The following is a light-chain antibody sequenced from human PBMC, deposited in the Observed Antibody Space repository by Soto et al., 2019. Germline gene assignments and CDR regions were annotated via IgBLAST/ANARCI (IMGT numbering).Light chain of an antibody. J-gene: IGLJ3*02. V-gene: IGLV4-69*01. CDR3: QTWGTGIRV. CDR1: SGHSSYA. CDR2: LNSDGSH. Sequence: QPVLTQSPSASASLGASVKLTCTLSSGHSSYAIAWHQQQPEKGPRDLIKLNSDGSHSKGDGIPDRFSGSSSGAERYLTISSIQSEDEADYYCQTWGTGIRVFGGGTKLTVL.